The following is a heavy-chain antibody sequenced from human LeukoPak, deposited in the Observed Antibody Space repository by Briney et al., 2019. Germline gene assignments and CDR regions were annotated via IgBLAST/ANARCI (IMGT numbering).Heavy chain of an antibody. CDR3: ASGVTTFDY. CDR1: GFTFSSYA. J-gene: IGHJ4*02. D-gene: IGHD4-17*01. Sequence: SGGSLRLSCAASGFTFSSYAMHWVRQAPGKGLEWVAVISYDGSNKYYADSVKGRFTISRDNSKNTLYLQMNSLRAEDTAVYYCASGVTTFDYWGQGTLVTVSS. V-gene: IGHV3-30-3*01. CDR2: ISYDGSNK.